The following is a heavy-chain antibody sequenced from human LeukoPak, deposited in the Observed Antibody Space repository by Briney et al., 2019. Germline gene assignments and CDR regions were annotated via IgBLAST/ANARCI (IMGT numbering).Heavy chain of an antibody. CDR3: ARDLSIAVSSWGYFDY. Sequence: PGGSLRLSCAASGFTFSSYAMHWVRQAPGKGLEWVAVISYDGSNKYYADSVKGRFTISRDNSKNTLYLQMNSLRAEDTAVYYCARDLSIAVSSWGYFDYWGQGTLVTVSS. CDR2: ISYDGSNK. V-gene: IGHV3-30-3*01. D-gene: IGHD6-6*01. CDR1: GFTFSSYA. J-gene: IGHJ4*02.